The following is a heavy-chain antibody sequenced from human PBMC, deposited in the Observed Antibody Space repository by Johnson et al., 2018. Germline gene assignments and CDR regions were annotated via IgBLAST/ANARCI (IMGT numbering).Heavy chain of an antibody. Sequence: EVQLVESGGGLVQPGGSLRLSCAASGFTFSSYWMSWVRQAPGKGLEWVANIKQDGREKYYVDSVKGRFTISRDNAKNSLYLQMNSLRAEDTAVYYCARDSSVAGPNYYYYYGMDVWGQGTTVTVSS. V-gene: IGHV3-7*01. D-gene: IGHD6-19*01. J-gene: IGHJ6*02. CDR2: IKQDGREK. CDR3: ARDSSVAGPNYYYYYGMDV. CDR1: GFTFSSYW.